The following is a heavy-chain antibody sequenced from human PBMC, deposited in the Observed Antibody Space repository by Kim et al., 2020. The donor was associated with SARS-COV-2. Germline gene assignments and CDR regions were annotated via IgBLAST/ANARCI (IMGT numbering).Heavy chain of an antibody. CDR3: ACTRDYYDPSDAFDI. Sequence: QKFQGRVTITADESTSTAYMELSRLRSEDTAVYYCACTRDYYDPSDAFDIWGQGTMVTVSS. D-gene: IGHD3-22*01. J-gene: IGHJ3*02. V-gene: IGHV1-69*01.